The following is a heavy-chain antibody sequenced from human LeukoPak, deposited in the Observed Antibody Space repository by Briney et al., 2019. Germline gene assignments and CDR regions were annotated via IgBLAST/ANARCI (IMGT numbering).Heavy chain of an antibody. V-gene: IGHV3-33*08. CDR3: ARDRVGDYGGTYFDY. CDR1: GFTFSSYA. Sequence: QTGGSLRLSCAASGFTFSSYAMHWVRQAPGKGLEWVAVIWYDGSNKYYADSVKGRFTISRDNSKNTLYLQMNSLRAEDTAVYYCARDRVGDYGGTYFDYWGQGTLVTVSS. D-gene: IGHD4-17*01. CDR2: IWYDGSNK. J-gene: IGHJ4*02.